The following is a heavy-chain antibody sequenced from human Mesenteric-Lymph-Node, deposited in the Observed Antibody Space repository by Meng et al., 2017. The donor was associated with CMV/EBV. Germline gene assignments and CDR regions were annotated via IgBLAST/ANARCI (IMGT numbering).Heavy chain of an antibody. J-gene: IGHJ5*02. V-gene: IGHV1-2*06. D-gene: IGHD2/OR15-2a*01. Sequence: QVQLVQSRAEVGKPGASVMVSCKASGHTFTDFYIHLVRQAPGQGLEWMGRINPNSGVSNSAQNFQGRVTMTRDTSISTAYMELGRLTSDDTAVYYCARDNVNPEGFDPWGQGTLVTVSS. CDR3: ARDNVNPEGFDP. CDR2: INPNSGVS. CDR1: GHTFTDFY.